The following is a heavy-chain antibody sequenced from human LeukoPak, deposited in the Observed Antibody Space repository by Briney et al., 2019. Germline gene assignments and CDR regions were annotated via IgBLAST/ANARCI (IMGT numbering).Heavy chain of an antibody. CDR1: GFIFGDYA. CDR3: TREGYSSSWSFFDY. D-gene: IGHD6-13*01. CDR2: IRSKAYGGTT. Sequence: GRSLRLSCTASGFIFGDYAMSWFRQAPGKGLEWVGFIRSKAYGGTTEYAASVTGRFTISRDDSKSIAYLQMNSLKTEDTAVYYCTREGYSSSWSFFDYWGQGTLVTVSS. V-gene: IGHV3-49*03. J-gene: IGHJ4*02.